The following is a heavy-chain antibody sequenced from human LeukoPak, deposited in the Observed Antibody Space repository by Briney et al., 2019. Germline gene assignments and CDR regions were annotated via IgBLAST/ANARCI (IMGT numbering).Heavy chain of an antibody. CDR1: GGSFSGYY. Sequence: SETLSLTCAVYGGSFSGYYWSWIRQPLGKGLEWIGEINHSGSTNYNPSLKSRVTISVDTSKNQFSLKLSSVTAADTAVYYCARSSSTRLNWFDPWGQGTLVTVSS. D-gene: IGHD2-2*01. V-gene: IGHV4-34*01. CDR2: INHSGST. J-gene: IGHJ5*02. CDR3: ARSSSTRLNWFDP.